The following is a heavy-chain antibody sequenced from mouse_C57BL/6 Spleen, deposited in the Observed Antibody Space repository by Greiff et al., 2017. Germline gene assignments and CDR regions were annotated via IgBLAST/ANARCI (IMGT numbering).Heavy chain of an antibody. Sequence: QVQLKQPGAELVMPGASVKLSCKASGYTFTSYWMHWVKQRPGQGLEWIGEIDPSDSYTNYNQKFKGKSTLTVDKSSSTAYMQLSSLTSEDSAVYYCERSGYGSSFYWYFDVWGTGTTVTVSS. V-gene: IGHV1-69*01. J-gene: IGHJ1*03. D-gene: IGHD1-1*01. CDR3: ERSGYGSSFYWYFDV. CDR1: GYTFTSYW. CDR2: IDPSDSYT.